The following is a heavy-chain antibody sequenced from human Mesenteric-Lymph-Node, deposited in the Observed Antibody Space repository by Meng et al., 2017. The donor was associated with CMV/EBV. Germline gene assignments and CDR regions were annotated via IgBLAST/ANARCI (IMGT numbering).Heavy chain of an antibody. CDR2: IKQDGSEK. Sequence: GESLKISCAASGFTFGDYTMHWVRQAPGKGLEWVANIKQDGSEKYYVDSVKGRFTISRDNAKNSLYLQMNSLRAEDTAVYYCARDGGLDGMDVWGQGTTVTVSS. J-gene: IGHJ6*02. D-gene: IGHD3-16*01. CDR1: GFTFGDYT. CDR3: ARDGGLDGMDV. V-gene: IGHV3-7*01.